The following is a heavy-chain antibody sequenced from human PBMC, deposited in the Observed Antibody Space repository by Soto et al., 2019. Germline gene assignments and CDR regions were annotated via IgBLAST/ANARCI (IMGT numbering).Heavy chain of an antibody. CDR3: ARDVGAAAGPTYYYYGMDV. CDR2: INPSGGST. Sequence: GASVKVSCKASGYTFTSYYMNWVGQAPGKGVEWMGIINPSGGSTSYPQKFQGRVTMTRDTSTSTVYMELSSLRSEDTAVYYCARDVGAAAGPTYYYYGMDVWGQGTTVTVSS. D-gene: IGHD6-13*01. J-gene: IGHJ6*02. V-gene: IGHV1-46*01. CDR1: GYTFTSYY.